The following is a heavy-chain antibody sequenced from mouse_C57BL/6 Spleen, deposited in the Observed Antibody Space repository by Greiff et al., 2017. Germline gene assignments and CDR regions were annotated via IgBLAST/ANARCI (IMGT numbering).Heavy chain of an antibody. CDR1: GYTFTDYE. CDR2: IDPETGGT. Sequence: QVQLKQSGAELVRPGASVTLSCKASGYTFTDYEMHWVKQTPVHGLEWIGAIDPETGGTAYNQKFKGKAILTADKSSSTAYMELRSLTSEDSAVYYCTRWGLRQGGYAMDYWGQGTSVTVSS. D-gene: IGHD2-4*01. V-gene: IGHV1-15*01. CDR3: TRWGLRQGGYAMDY. J-gene: IGHJ4*01.